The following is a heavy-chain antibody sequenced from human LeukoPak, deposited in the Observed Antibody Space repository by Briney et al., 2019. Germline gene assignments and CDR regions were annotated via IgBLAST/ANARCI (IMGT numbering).Heavy chain of an antibody. J-gene: IGHJ4*02. D-gene: IGHD3-22*01. CDR3: ARGSYYDSSGYFGD. V-gene: IGHV3-11*04. CDR2: ISSSGSTI. Sequence: LSLTCTVSGGSISSYYWSWIRQAPGKGLEWVSYISSSGSTIYYADSVKGRFTISRDNAKNSLYLQMNSLRAEDTAVYYCARGSYYDSSGYFGDWGQGTPVNVSS. CDR1: GGSISSYY.